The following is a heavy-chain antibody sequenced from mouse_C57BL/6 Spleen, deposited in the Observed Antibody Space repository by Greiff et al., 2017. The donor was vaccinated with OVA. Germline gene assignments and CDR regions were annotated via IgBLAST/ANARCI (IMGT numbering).Heavy chain of an antibody. Sequence: QVQLQQPGAELVRPGSSVKLSCKASGYTFTSYWMDWVKQRPGQGLEWIGNIYPSDSETHYNQKFKDKATLTVDKSSSTAYMQLSSLTSEDSAVYYCARGYGYDGYFDVWGTGTTVTVSS. CDR1: GYTFTSYW. V-gene: IGHV1-61*01. CDR3: ARGYGYDGYFDV. J-gene: IGHJ1*03. CDR2: IYPSDSET. D-gene: IGHD2-2*01.